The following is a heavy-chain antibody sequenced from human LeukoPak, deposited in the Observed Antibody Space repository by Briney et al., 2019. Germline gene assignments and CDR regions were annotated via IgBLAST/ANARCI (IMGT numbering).Heavy chain of an antibody. J-gene: IGHJ3*01. Sequence: GGSLRLSCAASGFTFDDYAMHWVRQAPGKGLEWVSGISWNSGSIGYADSVKGRFTISRDNAKNSLYLQMNSLRAEDTALYYCAKDTVGAFDFWGQGTMVTVSS. CDR2: ISWNSGSI. CDR3: AKDTVGAFDF. CDR1: GFTFDDYA. V-gene: IGHV3-9*01.